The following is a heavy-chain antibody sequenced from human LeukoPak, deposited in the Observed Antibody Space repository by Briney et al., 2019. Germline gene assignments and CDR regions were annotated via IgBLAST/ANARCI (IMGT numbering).Heavy chain of an antibody. J-gene: IGHJ5*02. CDR3: ARDEENWFDP. CDR1: GGSISSGGYY. CDR2: IYYSGSA. V-gene: IGHV4-30-4*08. Sequence: SQTLSLTCTVSGGSISSGGYYWSWIRQHPGKGLEWIGYIYYSGSAYYNPSLKSRVTMSVDTSKNQFSLKLSSVTAADTAVYYCARDEENWFDPWGQGTLVTVSS.